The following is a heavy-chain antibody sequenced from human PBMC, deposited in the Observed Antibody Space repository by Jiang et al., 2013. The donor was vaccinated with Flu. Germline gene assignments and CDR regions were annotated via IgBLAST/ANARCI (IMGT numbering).Heavy chain of an antibody. Sequence: YYWSWIRQPPGKGLEWIGEINHSGSTNYNPSLKSRVTISVDTSKNQFSLKLSSVTAADTAVYYCARGYSDLGSSGWYSREFDYWGQGTLVTVSS. CDR3: ARGYSDLGSSGWYSREFDY. CDR2: INHSGST. V-gene: IGHV4-34*01. J-gene: IGHJ4*02. CDR1: YY. D-gene: IGHD6-19*01.